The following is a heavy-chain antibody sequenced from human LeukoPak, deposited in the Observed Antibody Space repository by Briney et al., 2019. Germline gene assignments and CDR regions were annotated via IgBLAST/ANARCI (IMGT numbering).Heavy chain of an antibody. J-gene: IGHJ4*02. CDR2: IDPSDSYT. D-gene: IGHD5-18*01. Sequence: GESLKISCKGSGYSFTSCWISWVRQMPGKGLEWMGRIDPSDSYTNYSPSFQGHVTISADKSISTAYLQWSSLKASDTAMYYCARDVDTAMVRFDYWGQGTLVTVSS. V-gene: IGHV5-10-1*01. CDR3: ARDVDTAMVRFDY. CDR1: GYSFTSCW.